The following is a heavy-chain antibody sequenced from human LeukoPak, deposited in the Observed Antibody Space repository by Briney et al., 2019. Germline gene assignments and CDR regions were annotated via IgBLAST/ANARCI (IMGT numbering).Heavy chain of an antibody. V-gene: IGHV3-33*01. CDR1: GFTFSSSA. CDR3: ARLTGWSAIDY. J-gene: IGHJ4*02. CDR2: IWYDGSKE. D-gene: IGHD6-19*01. Sequence: PGGSPRLSCAASGFTFSSSAMNWVRQAPGKGLEWVAIIWYDGSKEYYADSVKGRFTVSRDNSMNTLYLQMNSLRAEDTAVYYCARLTGWSAIDYWGQGAQVTVSS.